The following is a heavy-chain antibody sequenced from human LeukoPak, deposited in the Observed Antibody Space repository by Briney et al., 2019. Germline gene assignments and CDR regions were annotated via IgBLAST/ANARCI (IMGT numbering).Heavy chain of an antibody. J-gene: IGHJ5*02. CDR3: TAWYSSSTGHNWFDP. Sequence: GGSLRLFCAASGFTFSSYSMNWLRQAPGKGLEWVSSISSSSSYIYYADSVKGRFTISRDNAKNSLYLQMNSLRAEDTAVYYGTAWYSSSTGHNWFDPWGQGTLVTVSS. V-gene: IGHV3-21*01. D-gene: IGHD6-6*01. CDR2: ISSSSSYI. CDR1: GFTFSSYS.